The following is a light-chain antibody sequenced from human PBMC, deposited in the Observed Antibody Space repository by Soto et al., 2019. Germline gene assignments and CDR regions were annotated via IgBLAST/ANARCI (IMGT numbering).Light chain of an antibody. CDR2: EVS. V-gene: IGLV2-8*01. CDR1: SSDIGGYNY. Sequence: XSALTQPPSASGSPGQSVTISCTGTSSDIGGYNYVSWYQQYPGEAPKLMIYEVSKRPSGVPDRFSGSKSGNTASLTVSGLQADDEADYYCSSYAGNNNLVFGGGT. J-gene: IGLJ2*01. CDR3: SSYAGNNNLV.